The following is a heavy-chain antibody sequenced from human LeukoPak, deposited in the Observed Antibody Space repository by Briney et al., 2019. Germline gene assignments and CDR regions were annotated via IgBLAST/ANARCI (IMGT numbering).Heavy chain of an antibody. D-gene: IGHD6-19*01. V-gene: IGHV4-34*01. CDR1: GGSFSGYY. CDR2: INHSGST. CDR3: ARSGYSSGWYPPYFDY. Sequence: SETLSLTCAVYGGSFSGYYWSWIPQPPGKGLEWIGEINHSGSTNYNPSLKSRVTISVDTSKNQFSLKLSPVTAADTAVYYCARSGYSSGWYPPYFDYWGQGTLVTVSS. J-gene: IGHJ4*02.